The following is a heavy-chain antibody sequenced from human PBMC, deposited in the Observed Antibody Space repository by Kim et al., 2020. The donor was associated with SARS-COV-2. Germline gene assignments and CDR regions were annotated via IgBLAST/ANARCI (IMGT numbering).Heavy chain of an antibody. CDR3: AKESRIAARGAHDY. V-gene: IGHV3-33*06. Sequence: GGSLRLSCAASGFTFSSYAMHWVRQAPGKGLEWVAVIWYDGSNKYYADSVKGRFTISRDNSKNTLYLQMNSLRAEDTAVYYCAKESRIAARGAHDYWGQGTLVTVSS. D-gene: IGHD6-6*01. J-gene: IGHJ4*02. CDR1: GFTFSSYA. CDR2: IWYDGSNK.